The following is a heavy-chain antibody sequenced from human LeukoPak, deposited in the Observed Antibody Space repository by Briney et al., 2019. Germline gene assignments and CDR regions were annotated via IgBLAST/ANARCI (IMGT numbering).Heavy chain of an antibody. D-gene: IGHD6-19*01. Sequence: GGSLRLSCAASGFTFSDYFMAWIRQAPGKGLEWVSYISGSGSNKYYADSVKGRFTVSRDNAKNSLYLQMNSLRVEDTAVYYCATSQSSVAGIVGDWGQGTLVTVSS. CDR1: GFTFSDYF. V-gene: IGHV3-11*04. CDR2: ISGSGSNK. CDR3: ATSQSSVAGIVGD. J-gene: IGHJ4*02.